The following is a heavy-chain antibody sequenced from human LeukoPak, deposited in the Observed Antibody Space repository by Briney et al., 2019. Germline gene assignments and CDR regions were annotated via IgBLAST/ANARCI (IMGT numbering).Heavy chain of an antibody. CDR2: IKSKNVGWTT. V-gene: IGHV3-15*01. CDR3: TSHAAFDP. CDR1: GFTFNNAW. J-gene: IGHJ5*02. Sequence: GGSLRLSCAASGFTFNNAWMNWVRQAPGKGLEWVGRIKSKNVGWTTDYAAPVKGRFTISRDDSKNTVYLQMNTLKIEDTAVYYCTSHAAFDPWGQGTLVTVSS.